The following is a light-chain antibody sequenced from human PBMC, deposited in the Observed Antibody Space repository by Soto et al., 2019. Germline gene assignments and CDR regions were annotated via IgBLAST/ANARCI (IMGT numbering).Light chain of an antibody. CDR3: CSYAGSSTFYV. CDR2: EVS. Sequence: QSVLTQPASVSGSPGQSITISCTGTSSDVGSYNLVSWYQQHPGKAPKLMIYEVSKRPSGVSNRFSGSKSGNTASLTIYGLQVEDEADYYCCSYAGSSTFYVFGTGTKVTVL. CDR1: SSDVGSYNL. V-gene: IGLV2-23*02. J-gene: IGLJ1*01.